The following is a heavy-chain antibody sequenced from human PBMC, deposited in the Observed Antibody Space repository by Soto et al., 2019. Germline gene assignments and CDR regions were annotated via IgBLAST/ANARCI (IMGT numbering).Heavy chain of an antibody. CDR2: MNPNSGNT. Sequence: ASVNVSCKSSGYTFTTYDISWVRQATGQGLECMGGMNPNSGNTGYAQKFQGRVTLTRDTSISTAYMELSSLRSEDTAVYYCTRTLSGWYGYWGQGTLVTVSS. J-gene: IGHJ4*02. V-gene: IGHV1-8*01. CDR3: TRTLSGWYGY. D-gene: IGHD6-19*01. CDR1: GYTFTTYD.